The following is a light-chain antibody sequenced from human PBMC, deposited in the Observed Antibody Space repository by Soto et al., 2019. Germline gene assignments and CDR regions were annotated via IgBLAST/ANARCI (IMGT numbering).Light chain of an antibody. CDR1: SSDVGAYNY. J-gene: IGLJ2*01. CDR3: SSYTSSRTLV. Sequence: QSALTQPASVSGSPGQSITFSCTGTSSDVGAYNYVAWYQQHPGKVPKLMIYEVSNRPSGVSNRFSGSQSGNTASLTISGLQAEDEADYYCSSYTSSRTLVFGGGTKLTVL. V-gene: IGLV2-14*01. CDR2: EVS.